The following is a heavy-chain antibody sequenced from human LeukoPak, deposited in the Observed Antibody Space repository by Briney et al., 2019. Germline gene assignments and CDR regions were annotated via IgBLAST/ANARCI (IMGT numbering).Heavy chain of an antibody. CDR1: GFTFSDYW. CDR2: IKQDGIEK. J-gene: IGHJ4*02. CDR3: ARDVGGSLDY. V-gene: IGHV3-7*01. D-gene: IGHD2-15*01. Sequence: GGSLRLSCVASGFTFSDYWMAWVRQAPGKGPEWVANIKQDGIEKHYADSVKGRFTISRDNAGNSLYLQMNSLRAEDTAVYYCARDVGGSLDYWGQGTLVTVSS.